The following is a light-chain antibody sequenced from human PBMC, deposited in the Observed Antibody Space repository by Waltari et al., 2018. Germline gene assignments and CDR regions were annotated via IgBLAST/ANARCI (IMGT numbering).Light chain of an antibody. Sequence: QSALTQPPSASGSPGQSVTISCTGTSSDVGGYNYVSWYQQPPGKAPKPMIYEVSKRPSGVPDRFSGSKSGNTASLTVSGLRAEDEADYYCSSYAGNNNVVFGGGTKLTVL. CDR3: SSYAGNNNVV. V-gene: IGLV2-8*01. CDR2: EVS. CDR1: SSDVGGYNY. J-gene: IGLJ2*01.